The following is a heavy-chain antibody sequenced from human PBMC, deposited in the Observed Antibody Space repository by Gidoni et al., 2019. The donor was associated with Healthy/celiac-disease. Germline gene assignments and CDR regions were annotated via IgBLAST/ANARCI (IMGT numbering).Heavy chain of an antibody. CDR2: IIPIFGTA. J-gene: IGHJ3*02. CDR1: GGTFSSYA. V-gene: IGHV1-69*01. CDR3: ARDPGIAVAGTREDAFDI. D-gene: IGHD6-19*01. Sequence: QVQLVQSGAEVKKPGSSVQVSCKASGGTFSSYAISWGRQAPGQGLEWMGGIIPIFGTANYAQKFQGRVTITADESTSTAYMELSSLRSEDTAVYYCARDPGIAVAGTREDAFDIWGQGTMVTVSS.